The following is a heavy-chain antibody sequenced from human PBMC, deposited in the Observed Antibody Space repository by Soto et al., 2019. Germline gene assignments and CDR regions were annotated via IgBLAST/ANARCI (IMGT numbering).Heavy chain of an antibody. CDR3: ARALLSHSYDSGGYDSYFHAMDV. D-gene: IGHD3-22*01. Sequence: SVKVSCKASGGTFSSLDINWVRQAPGQGLEWMGGIIPISETTNYAQIFQGRVSIVADISTSTAYMELSRLRSEDTAVYYCARALLSHSYDSGGYDSYFHAMDVWGQGTPVTVS. J-gene: IGHJ6*02. V-gene: IGHV1-69*06. CDR1: GGTFSSLD. CDR2: IIPISETT.